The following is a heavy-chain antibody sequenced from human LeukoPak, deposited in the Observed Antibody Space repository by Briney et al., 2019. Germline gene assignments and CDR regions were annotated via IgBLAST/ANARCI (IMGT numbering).Heavy chain of an antibody. D-gene: IGHD2-2*01. CDR2: ISSSSSYI. CDR1: GFTFSDYS. Sequence: GGSLRLSCAASGFTFSDYSMKWVRQAPGKGLVWVSSISSSSSYIYYADSVKGRFTISRDNAKNSLYLQMNSLRAEDTAVYYCARGVVVTGLDYWGQGTLVTVSS. J-gene: IGHJ4*02. V-gene: IGHV3-21*01. CDR3: ARGVVVTGLDY.